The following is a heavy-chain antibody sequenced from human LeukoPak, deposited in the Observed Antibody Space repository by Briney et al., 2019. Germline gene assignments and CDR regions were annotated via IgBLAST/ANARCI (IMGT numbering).Heavy chain of an antibody. CDR3: ARAYCSSTSCYLDY. D-gene: IGHD2-2*01. CDR2: TYYRSKWYN. V-gene: IGHV6-1*01. J-gene: IGHJ4*02. CDR1: GDSVSSNSAA. Sequence: SQTLSVTCAISGDSVSSNSAAWNWIRQSPSRGLEWLVRTYYRSKWYNDYAVSVKSRITINPDTSKNQFSLQLNSVTPEDTAVYYCARAYCSSTSCYLDYWGQGTLVTVSS.